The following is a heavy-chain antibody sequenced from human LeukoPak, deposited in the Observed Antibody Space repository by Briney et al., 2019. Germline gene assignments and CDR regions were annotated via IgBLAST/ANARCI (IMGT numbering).Heavy chain of an antibody. CDR3: AKERLYSSSWYVGRAFDI. D-gene: IGHD6-13*01. CDR1: GFTFSSYG. J-gene: IGHJ3*02. Sequence: PGGSLRLSCAASGFTFSSYGMHWVRQAPGKGLEWVAFIRYDGSNKYYADSVKGRFTISRDNSKNTLYLQMNSLRAEDTAVYYCAKERLYSSSWYVGRAFDIWGQGTMVTVSS. V-gene: IGHV3-30*02. CDR2: IRYDGSNK.